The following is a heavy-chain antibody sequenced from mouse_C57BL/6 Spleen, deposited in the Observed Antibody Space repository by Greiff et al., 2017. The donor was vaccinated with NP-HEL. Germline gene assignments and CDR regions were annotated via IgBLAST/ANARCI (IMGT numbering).Heavy chain of an antibody. Sequence: VQLKESGPGLVQPSQSLSITCTVSGFSLTSYGVHWVRQSPGKGLEWLGVIWRGGSTDYNAAFMSRLSITKDNSKSQVFFKMNSLQADDTAIYYCAKNEGVGTTVDAMDYWGQGTSVTVSS. CDR3: AKNEGVGTTVDAMDY. V-gene: IGHV2-5*01. CDR1: GFSLTSYG. CDR2: IWRGGST. D-gene: IGHD1-1*01. J-gene: IGHJ4*01.